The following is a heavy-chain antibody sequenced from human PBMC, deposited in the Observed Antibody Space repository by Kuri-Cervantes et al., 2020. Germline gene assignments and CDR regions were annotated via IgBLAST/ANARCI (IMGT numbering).Heavy chain of an antibody. CDR2: ISAYNGNT. CDR1: GYTFTSYG. D-gene: IGHD3-9*01. J-gene: IGHJ6*02. V-gene: IGHV1-18*01. Sequence: ALVKVSCKASGYTFTSYGISWVRQAPGQGLEWMGWISAYNGNTNYAQKLQGRVTMTTDTSTSTAYMELRSLRSDDTAVYYCARDPLRYFDWLPNLYYYYGMDVWGQGTTVTVSS. CDR3: ARDPLRYFDWLPNLYYYYGMDV.